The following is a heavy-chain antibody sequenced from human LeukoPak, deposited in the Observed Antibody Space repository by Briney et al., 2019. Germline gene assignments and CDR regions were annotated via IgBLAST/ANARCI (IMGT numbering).Heavy chain of an antibody. CDR2: ISFDGNKK. Sequence: GGSLRLSCAASGFSFSGYAMHWVRQAPGKGLEWVAAISFDGNKKYYADSVKGRFTISRDNSKNTLYLQMSTLRAEDTAVFYCARVSPSGPLDYWGRGTQVTVSS. D-gene: IGHD6-25*01. V-gene: IGHV3-30-3*01. CDR1: GFSFSGYA. CDR3: ARVSPSGPLDY. J-gene: IGHJ4*02.